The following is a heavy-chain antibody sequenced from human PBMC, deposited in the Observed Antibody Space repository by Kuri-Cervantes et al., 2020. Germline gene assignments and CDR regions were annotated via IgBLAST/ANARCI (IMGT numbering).Heavy chain of an antibody. Sequence: GSLRLSCTVSGGSISSSSYYWGWIRQPPGKGLEWIGEINHRGSTNYNPSLKSRVTISVDTSKNQFSLKLSSVTAADTAVYYCARGRPKKGYYYYMDVWGKGTTVTVSS. CDR1: GGSISSSSYY. J-gene: IGHJ6*03. CDR2: INHRGST. V-gene: IGHV4-39*07. CDR3: ARGRPKKGYYYYMDV.